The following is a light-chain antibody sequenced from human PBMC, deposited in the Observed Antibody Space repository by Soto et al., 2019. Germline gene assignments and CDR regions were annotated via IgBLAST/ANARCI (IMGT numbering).Light chain of an antibody. CDR1: QSVGSRF. V-gene: IGKV3-20*01. J-gene: IGKJ1*01. CDR2: GVS. CDR3: QQYCISRT. Sequence: IVLTQSPGTLSLSPGERATLSCRASQSVGSRFFAWYQQKPRQAPRLVIHGVSTSATVIPVRFSGSGSGMDFTLTSSRLEAEVFAVYYWQQYCISRTFGQGTKVDIK.